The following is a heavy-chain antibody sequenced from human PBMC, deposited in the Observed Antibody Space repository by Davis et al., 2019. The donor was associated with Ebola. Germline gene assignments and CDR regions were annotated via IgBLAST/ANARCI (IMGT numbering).Heavy chain of an antibody. Sequence: MPGGSLRLSCAASGFTFSSYAMSWIRQPPGKGLEWIGSVYYSGSTYYNPPLERRVTISVDTSKNQFSLKMSSVSAADTAVYYCARHVRVAGTGQYYFEYWGQGTLVSVSS. CDR3: ARHVRVAGTGQYYFEY. CDR1: GFTFSSYA. D-gene: IGHD6-19*01. V-gene: IGHV4-39*01. CDR2: VYYSGST. J-gene: IGHJ4*02.